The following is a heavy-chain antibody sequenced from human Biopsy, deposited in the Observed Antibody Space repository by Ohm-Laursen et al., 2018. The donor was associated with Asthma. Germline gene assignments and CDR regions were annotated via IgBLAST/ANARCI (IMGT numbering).Heavy chain of an antibody. D-gene: IGHD6-19*01. CDR2: INYSGSP. CDR3: VGAVRNEQWLAPFDY. J-gene: IGHJ4*02. Sequence: SQTLSLTCTVSGCSISSGDLYWSWIRQPPGKGLEWIGYINYSGSPYYNPSLKSRITMSADTSKNRMFLELTSVTAADTAIYYCVGAVRNEQWLAPFDYWGQGKPVTVSS. CDR1: GCSISSGDLY. V-gene: IGHV4-30-4*01.